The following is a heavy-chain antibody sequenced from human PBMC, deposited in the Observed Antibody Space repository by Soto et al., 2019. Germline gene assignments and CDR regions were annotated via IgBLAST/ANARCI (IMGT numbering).Heavy chain of an antibody. CDR3: AKVPGTDLGTENYYYYYFLDF. V-gene: IGHV3-7*05. J-gene: IGHJ6*03. CDR2: IKQDGSEK. D-gene: IGHD6-13*01. CDR1: GFTFSSYW. Sequence: PGGSLRLSCAASGFTFSSYWMSWVRQAPGKGLEWVANIKQDGSEKYYVDSVKGRFTISRDNSKNTLYLQMNSLRAEDTAVYYCAKVPGTDLGTENYYYYYFLDFSGKGSSVIVSS.